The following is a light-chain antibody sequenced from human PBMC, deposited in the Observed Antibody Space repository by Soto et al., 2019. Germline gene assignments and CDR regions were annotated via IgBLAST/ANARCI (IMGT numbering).Light chain of an antibody. CDR3: QQYENSVMYT. Sequence: ETVLTQSPGTLSLSPGERATLSCRTSQGVSSAFLAWYQQKPGQAPRLLIYDASIRATGIPDRFSGSVSGTDFTLSISRLEPEDSAVYYCQQYENSVMYTFGQGTKLEIK. V-gene: IGKV3-20*01. J-gene: IGKJ2*01. CDR2: DAS. CDR1: QGVSSAF.